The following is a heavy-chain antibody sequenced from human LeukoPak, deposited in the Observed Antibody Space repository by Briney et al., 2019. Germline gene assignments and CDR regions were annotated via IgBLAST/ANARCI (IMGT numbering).Heavy chain of an antibody. J-gene: IGHJ3*02. D-gene: IGHD2-2*01. CDR2: VSSGVTST. CDR1: GFSLSNYW. Sequence: GGSLRLSCAASGFSLSNYWMHWVRQVPGKGLVWVSRVSSGVTSTNYADSVKGRFTISRDNAKNTLYLQMNSLRAEDTSVYYCAKAATSSRNAFDIWGQGTLVTVSS. CDR3: AKAATSSRNAFDI. V-gene: IGHV3-74*01.